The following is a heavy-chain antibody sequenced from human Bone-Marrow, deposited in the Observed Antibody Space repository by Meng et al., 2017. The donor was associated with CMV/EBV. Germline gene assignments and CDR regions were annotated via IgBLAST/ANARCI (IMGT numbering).Heavy chain of an antibody. CDR1: GFTFSSYS. CDR2: ISSSSSYI. Sequence: GGSLRFSCAASGFTFSSYSMNGVRQAPGKGLEWVSSISSSSSYIYYADSVMGRFTISRDKAKNSLYLQMNSLRAEDTAVYYCARDRGGIYTRTDYWGQGTLVTVSS. V-gene: IGHV3-21*01. D-gene: IGHD3-16*01. J-gene: IGHJ4*02. CDR3: ARDRGGIYTRTDY.